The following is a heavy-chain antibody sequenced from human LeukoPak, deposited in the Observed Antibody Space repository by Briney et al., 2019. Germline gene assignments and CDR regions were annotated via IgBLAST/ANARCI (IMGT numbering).Heavy chain of an antibody. CDR2: MYYSGST. CDR1: GGSISSSSYY. CDR3: ARSPGNFDI. Sequence: PSETLSLTCTVAGGSISSSSYYWGWIRQPPGKGLEWIGSMYYSGSTYYNPSLKSRVTISVDTSKNQFSLKLSSVTAADTAVYYCARSPGNFDIWGQGTMVTVSS. J-gene: IGHJ3*02. D-gene: IGHD4-23*01. V-gene: IGHV4-39*01.